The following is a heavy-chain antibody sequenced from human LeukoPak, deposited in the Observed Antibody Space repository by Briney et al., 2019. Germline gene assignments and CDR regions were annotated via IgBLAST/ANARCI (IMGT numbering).Heavy chain of an antibody. CDR1: GFTFSGSA. Sequence: GASLRLSCAASGFTFSGSALRWVRQPSGEGLGCIGRIRRKTNNYATTYAASVTVRFTITRDDAENTAYLQMNSLKAEDTAVYYCPRLSGDNWNYGGNFDSWGQGTLVTVSS. V-gene: IGHV3-73*01. D-gene: IGHD1-7*01. CDR2: IRRKTNNYAT. CDR3: PRLSGDNWNYGGNFDS. J-gene: IGHJ4*02.